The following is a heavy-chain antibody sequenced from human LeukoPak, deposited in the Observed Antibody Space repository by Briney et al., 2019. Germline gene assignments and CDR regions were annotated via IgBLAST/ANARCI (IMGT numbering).Heavy chain of an antibody. CDR2: ISSSGSTI. V-gene: IGHV3-48*03. D-gene: IGHD3-22*01. Sequence: GGSLRLSCAASGFTFSSYEMNWVRQAPGKGLEWVSYISSSGSTIYYADSVKGRFTISRDNAKNSLYLQMNSLRAEDTAVYYCATPVIVSDYWGQGTLVTVSS. CDR1: GFTFSSYE. CDR3: ATPVIVSDY. J-gene: IGHJ4*02.